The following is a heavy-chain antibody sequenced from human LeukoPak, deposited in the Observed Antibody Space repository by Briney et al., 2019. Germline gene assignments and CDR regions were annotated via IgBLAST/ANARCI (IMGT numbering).Heavy chain of an antibody. CDR3: ATTQTGYPFYYFDY. V-gene: IGHV4-34*01. Sequence: SETLSLTCAVYGRSFSGYYWSWIRQPPGKGLEWIGEINHSGSTNYNPSLKSRVTISVDTSKSQFSLKLSSVTAADTAVYYCATTQTGYPFYYFDYWGQGTLVTVSS. J-gene: IGHJ4*02. CDR2: INHSGST. D-gene: IGHD3-9*01. CDR1: GRSFSGYY.